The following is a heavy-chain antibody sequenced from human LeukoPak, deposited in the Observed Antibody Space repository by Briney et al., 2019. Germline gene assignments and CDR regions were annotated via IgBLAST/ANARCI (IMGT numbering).Heavy chain of an antibody. V-gene: IGHV1-24*01. Sequence: GASVKVSCKVSGYTLTELSMHWVRQAPGKGLEWMGGFDPEDGETIYAQKFQGRVTMTEDTSTDTAYMELSSLRSEDTAVYYCATGRGYSSSWYVGVVSGYYFDYWGQGTLVTVSS. CDR3: ATGRGYSSSWYVGVVSGYYFDY. J-gene: IGHJ4*02. CDR2: FDPEDGET. CDR1: GYTLTELS. D-gene: IGHD6-13*01.